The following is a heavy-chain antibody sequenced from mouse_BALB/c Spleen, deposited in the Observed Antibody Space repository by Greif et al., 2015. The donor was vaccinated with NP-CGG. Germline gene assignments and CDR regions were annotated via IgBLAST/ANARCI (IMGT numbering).Heavy chain of an antibody. D-gene: IGHD2-4*01. V-gene: IGHV5-17*02. Sequence: EVQLVESGGGLVQPGRSRKLSCAASGFTFSSFGMHWVRQAPEKGLEWVAYISSGSSTIYYADTVKGRFTISRDDPKNTLFLQMTSLRSEDTAMYYCARYDYDYFDYWGQGTTLTVSS. CDR1: GFTFSSFG. J-gene: IGHJ2*01. CDR2: ISSGSSTI. CDR3: ARYDYDYFDY.